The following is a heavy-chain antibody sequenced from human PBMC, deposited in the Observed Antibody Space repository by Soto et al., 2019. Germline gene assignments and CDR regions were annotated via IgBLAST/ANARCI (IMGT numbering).Heavy chain of an antibody. CDR3: ARLRAICPGQCFDP. Sequence: QLQLQESGPGLVKPSETLSLTCTVSGVSISGSNYYWGWIRQPPGKWPGWIGTNYYSGITYYNPSLKSPAPISVDTPKNQFSQQLSSVTAADTAVYYCARLRAICPGQCFDPWGQGTLVTGSS. J-gene: IGHJ5*02. D-gene: IGHD2-21*01. V-gene: IGHV4-39*01. CDR2: NYYSGIT. CDR1: GVSISGSNYY.